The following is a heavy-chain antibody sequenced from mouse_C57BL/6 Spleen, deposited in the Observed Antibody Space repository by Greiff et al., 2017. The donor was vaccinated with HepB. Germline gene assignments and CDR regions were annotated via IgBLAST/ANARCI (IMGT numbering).Heavy chain of an antibody. CDR1: GFSLTSYG. Sequence: VQRVESGPGLVQPSQSLSITCTVSGFSLTSYGVHWVRQSPGKGLEWLGVIWSGGSTDYNAAFISRLSISKDNSKSQVFLKMNSLQADDTAIYYCARKDDYDGYFDVWGTGTTVTVSS. J-gene: IGHJ1*03. CDR3: ARKDDYDGYFDV. V-gene: IGHV2-2*01. D-gene: IGHD2-4*01. CDR2: IWSGGST.